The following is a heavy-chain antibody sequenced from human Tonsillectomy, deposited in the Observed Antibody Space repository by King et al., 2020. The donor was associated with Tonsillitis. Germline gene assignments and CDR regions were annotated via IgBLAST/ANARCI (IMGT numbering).Heavy chain of an antibody. Sequence: VQLVQSGAEVKKPGESLKISCKGSGYSFTSYCIGWGRQMPGKGLEWMGIIYPGDSDPRYTPSFPGQVTISADKSISTAYLQWRSLKASDTAMDYGARGRIAAAGTWRSPHFDYWGQGTLVTVSS. V-gene: IGHV5-51*01. D-gene: IGHD6-13*01. J-gene: IGHJ4*02. CDR3: ARGRIAAAGTWRSPHFDY. CDR2: IYPGDSDP. CDR1: GYSFTSYC.